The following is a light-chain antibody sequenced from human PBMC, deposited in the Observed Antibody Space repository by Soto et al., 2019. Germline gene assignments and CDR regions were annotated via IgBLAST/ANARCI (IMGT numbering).Light chain of an antibody. CDR1: SSDVGGYNY. Sequence: QSVLTQPACVSLSPGQSITISCTGTSSDVGGYNYVSWYQQHPGKAPKLMIYEVSNRPSGVSNRFSGSKSGNTASLTISGLQAEDEADYYCSSYTSSSALYVFGTGTKVTAL. V-gene: IGLV2-14*01. CDR3: SSYTSSSALYV. CDR2: EVS. J-gene: IGLJ1*01.